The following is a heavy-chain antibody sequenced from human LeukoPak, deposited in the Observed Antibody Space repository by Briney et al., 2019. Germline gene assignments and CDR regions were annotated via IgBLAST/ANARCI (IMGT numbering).Heavy chain of an antibody. Sequence: GGSLRLSCTASGFTFNIFGMYWVRQAPGKGLEWVAFIRNDGTHEKYGDSVKGRLTISRDNSKNTLYLLMNSLRGEDTAIYYCAKDPKNNVYSEGSFDYWGQGTLVSVSS. CDR3: AKDPKNNVYSEGSFDY. D-gene: IGHD2-21*01. J-gene: IGHJ4*02. V-gene: IGHV3-30*02. CDR1: GFTFNIFG. CDR2: IRNDGTHE.